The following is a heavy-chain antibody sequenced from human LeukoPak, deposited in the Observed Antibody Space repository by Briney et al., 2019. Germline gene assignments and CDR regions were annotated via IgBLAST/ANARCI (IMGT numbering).Heavy chain of an antibody. Sequence: SETLSLTCTVSGGSISSSSYYWGWIRQPPGKGLEWIGSIYYSGSTNYNPSLKSRVTISVDTSKNQFSLKLSSVTAADTAVYYCARHVPPPVAPTAPFDYWGQGTLVTVSS. CDR3: ARHVPPPVAPTAPFDY. CDR1: GGSISSSSYY. D-gene: IGHD4-23*01. CDR2: IYYSGST. J-gene: IGHJ4*02. V-gene: IGHV4-39*01.